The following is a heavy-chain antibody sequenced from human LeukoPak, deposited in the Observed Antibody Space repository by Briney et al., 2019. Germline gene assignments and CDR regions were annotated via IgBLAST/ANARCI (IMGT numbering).Heavy chain of an antibody. Sequence: SETLSLTCTVSGDSISSTGDYWGWIRQPPGKGLEFIGSIYYSGGTNYNPSLKSRVTISVDKSKNQFSLKPSSVTAADTAVYYCASSYSGYDSWGQGTLVTVSS. D-gene: IGHD5-12*01. CDR3: ASSYSGYDS. CDR1: GDSISSTGDY. CDR2: IYYSGGT. V-gene: IGHV4-39*07. J-gene: IGHJ5*02.